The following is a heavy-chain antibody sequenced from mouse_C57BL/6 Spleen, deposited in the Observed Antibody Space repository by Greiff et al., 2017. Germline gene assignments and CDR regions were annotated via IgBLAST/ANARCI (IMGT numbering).Heavy chain of an antibody. D-gene: IGHD1-1*01. Sequence: VQLQQSGAELVRPGASVTLSCKASGYTFTDYYINWVKQRPGQGLEWIARIYPGSGNTYYNEKFKGKATLTAEKSSSTADMQLSSLTSEDSAVYFCAREDTTVRWYFDVWGTGTTVTVSS. CDR1: GYTFTDYY. CDR3: AREDTTVRWYFDV. V-gene: IGHV1-76*01. CDR2: IYPGSGNT. J-gene: IGHJ1*03.